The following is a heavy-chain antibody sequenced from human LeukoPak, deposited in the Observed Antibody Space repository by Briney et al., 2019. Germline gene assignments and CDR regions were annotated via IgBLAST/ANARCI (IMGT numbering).Heavy chain of an antibody. CDR3: ATESGTYSGTCFDY. J-gene: IGHJ4*02. Sequence: GGSLRLSCAASGFTLSIYSMKWVRAAPGKRLEWVSSISSSSSYIYYADSVKGRFTISRDNAKNSLYLQMNSLRAEDTAVYYCATESGTYSGTCFDYWGQGILVTVSS. CDR2: ISSSSSYI. D-gene: IGHD1-26*01. CDR1: GFTLSIYS. V-gene: IGHV3-21*01.